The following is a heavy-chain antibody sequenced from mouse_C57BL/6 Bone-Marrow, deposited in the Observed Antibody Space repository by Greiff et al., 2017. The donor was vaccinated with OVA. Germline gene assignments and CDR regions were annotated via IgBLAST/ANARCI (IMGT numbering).Heavy chain of an antibody. D-gene: IGHD1-2*01. CDR2: INPYNGGT. Sequence: EVQLQQSGPVLVKPGASVKMSCKASGYTFTDYYMNWVKQSHGKSLEWIGVINPYNGGTSYNQKFKGKATLTVDKSSSTAYMELNSLTSEDSAVYYCARSPFFTTVFDYWGQGTTLTVSS. CDR1: GYTFTDYY. J-gene: IGHJ2*01. V-gene: IGHV1-19*01. CDR3: ARSPFFTTVFDY.